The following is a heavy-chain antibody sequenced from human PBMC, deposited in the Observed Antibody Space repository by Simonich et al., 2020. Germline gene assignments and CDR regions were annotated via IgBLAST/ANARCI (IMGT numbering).Heavy chain of an antibody. CDR3: ARHGNWGYFDY. V-gene: IGHV4-38-2*01. Sequence: QVQLQESGPGLVKPSETLSLTCAVSGYSISSGYYWGWIRQPPGKGLEWIGSIYHSVSTYYNPALKSRVTISVDTSKNQFSLKLSSVTAADTAVYYCARHGNWGYFDYWGQGTLVTVSS. J-gene: IGHJ4*02. D-gene: IGHD7-27*01. CDR1: GYSISSGYY. CDR2: IYHSVST.